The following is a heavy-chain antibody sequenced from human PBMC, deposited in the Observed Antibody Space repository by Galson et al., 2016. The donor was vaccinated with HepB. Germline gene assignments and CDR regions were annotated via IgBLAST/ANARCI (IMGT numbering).Heavy chain of an antibody. CDR3: AGHLRWGYGMDV. D-gene: IGHD4-23*01. V-gene: IGHV4-39*01. J-gene: IGHJ6*02. CDR1: GGPISSSSYY. Sequence: ETLSLTCTVSGGPISSSSYYWGCIRQPPGKGLGWIGSIYYSGSTYYNPSPKSRVTISVDTSKNQFPRKLSSVTATDPAVYYCAGHLRWGYGMDVWGHGTTVTVSS. CDR2: IYYSGST.